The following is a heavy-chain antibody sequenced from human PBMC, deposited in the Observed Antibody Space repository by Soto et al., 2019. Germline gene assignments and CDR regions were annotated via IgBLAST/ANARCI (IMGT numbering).Heavy chain of an antibody. J-gene: IGHJ3*02. D-gene: IGHD3-16*01. CDR1: GFTFSNYW. CDR2: INSDGSST. Sequence: EVQLVESGGGLVQPGGSLRLSCAASGFTFSNYWMHWVRQAPGKGLLWVSRINSDGSSTSYADSVKGRFTISSDNAKNTLYLQMNSLRAEDTAVYYCARDSRLGPDYDYCWGPPGGDGLDIWGQGTMVTASS. V-gene: IGHV3-74*01. CDR3: ARDSRLGPDYDYCWGPPGGDGLDI.